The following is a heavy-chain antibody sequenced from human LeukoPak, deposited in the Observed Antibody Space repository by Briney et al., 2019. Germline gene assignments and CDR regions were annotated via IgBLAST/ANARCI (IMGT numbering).Heavy chain of an antibody. CDR3: ARRPRAPDI. J-gene: IGHJ3*02. CDR2: IFHTGII. V-gene: IGHV4-59*01. CDR1: SDAITSY. Sequence: SETLSLTCIIPSDAITSYWSWIRQPPGKGLEFLGYIFHTGIIKYNPSLGSRLTISLDASKRQLSLRLTSVTAADTANYFCARRPRAPDIWGQGTMVIVSS.